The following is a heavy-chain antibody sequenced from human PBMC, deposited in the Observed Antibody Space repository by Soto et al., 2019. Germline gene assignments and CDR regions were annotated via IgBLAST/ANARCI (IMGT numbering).Heavy chain of an antibody. D-gene: IGHD6-13*01. CDR1: GFTFSSYA. CDR3: ARDLGHSSTV. V-gene: IGHV3-23*01. Sequence: PGGSLRLSCAASGFTFSSYAMSWVRQAPGKGLEWVYRFTISRDNSKNTLYLQMNSLRAEDTAVYYCARDLGHSSTVWGQGTTVTVSS. J-gene: IGHJ6*02.